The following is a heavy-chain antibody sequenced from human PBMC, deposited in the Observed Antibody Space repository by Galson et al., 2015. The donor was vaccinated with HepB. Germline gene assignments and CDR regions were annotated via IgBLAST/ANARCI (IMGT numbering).Heavy chain of an antibody. CDR1: GFTFSNAW. Sequence: SLRLSCAASGFTFSNAWMSWVRQAPGKGLEWVGRIKSKTDGGTTDYAAPVKGRFTISRDDSKNTLYLQMNSLKTEDTAVYYCTTDVRFLEWLFRDYWGQGTLVTVSS. V-gene: IGHV3-15*01. CDR3: TTDVRFLEWLFRDY. J-gene: IGHJ4*02. CDR2: IKSKTDGGTT. D-gene: IGHD3-3*01.